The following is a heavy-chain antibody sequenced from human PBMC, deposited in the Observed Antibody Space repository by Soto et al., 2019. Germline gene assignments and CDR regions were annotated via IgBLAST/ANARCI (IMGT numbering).Heavy chain of an antibody. V-gene: IGHV1-69*13. Sequence: ASVKVSCKASGGTFSSYAISWVRQAPGQGLEWMGGIITIFGTANYAQKFQGRVTITADESTSTAYMELSSLRSEDTAVYYCARAYDYLGYGMDVWGQGTTVTVSS. J-gene: IGHJ6*02. D-gene: IGHD4-17*01. CDR2: IITIFGTA. CDR1: GGTFSSYA. CDR3: ARAYDYLGYGMDV.